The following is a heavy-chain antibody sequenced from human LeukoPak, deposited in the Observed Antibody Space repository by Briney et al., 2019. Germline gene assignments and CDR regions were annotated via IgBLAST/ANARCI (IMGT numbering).Heavy chain of an antibody. CDR1: GFTFSSYG. J-gene: IGHJ6*02. CDR2: ISYDGSNK. V-gene: IGHV3-30*03. Sequence: AGGSLRLSCAASGFTFSSYGMHWVRQAPGKGLEWVAVISYDGSNKYYADSVKGRFTISRDNSKNTLYLQMNSLRAEDTAVYYCARDGALFSLTAIATSYSSSFGCMDVWGQGTTVTVSS. CDR3: ARDGALFSLTAIATSYSSSFGCMDV. D-gene: IGHD6-6*01.